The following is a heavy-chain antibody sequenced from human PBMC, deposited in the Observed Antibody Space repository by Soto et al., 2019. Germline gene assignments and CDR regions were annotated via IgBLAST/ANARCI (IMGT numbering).Heavy chain of an antibody. CDR3: ARDPRIYCTSSSCHSYFDS. J-gene: IGHJ4*02. Sequence: QVQLVQSGAEVKKPGSSLKLSCRASGGSFTSYSISWLRQAPGQGLEWMGGIITVFGTTSYAQRLQGRVTVTADESTSIACLDLSSLISEDTAVYYCARDPRIYCTSSSCHSYFDSWGQGTLVTVSS. D-gene: IGHD2-2*01. V-gene: IGHV1-69*01. CDR1: GGSFTSYS. CDR2: IITVFGTT.